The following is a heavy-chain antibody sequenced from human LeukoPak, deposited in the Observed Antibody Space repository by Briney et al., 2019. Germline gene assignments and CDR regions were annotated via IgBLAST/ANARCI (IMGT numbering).Heavy chain of an antibody. CDR2: INPNSGGT. J-gene: IGHJ4*02. CDR1: GYTFTGYY. Sequence: GASVKVSCKASGYTFTGYYMHWVRQAPGQGLEWMGWINPNSGGTNYAQKFQGRVTMTRDTSISTASMELSRLRSDDTAVYYRARDSRVGATTFDYWGQGTLVTVSS. V-gene: IGHV1-2*02. CDR3: ARDSRVGATTFDY. D-gene: IGHD1-26*01.